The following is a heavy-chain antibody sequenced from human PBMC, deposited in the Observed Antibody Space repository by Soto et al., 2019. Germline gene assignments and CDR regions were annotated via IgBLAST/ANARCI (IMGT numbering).Heavy chain of an antibody. D-gene: IGHD3-22*01. J-gene: IGHJ4*02. CDR1: GFTFSSYW. Sequence: EVQLVESGGGLVQPGGSLGLSCAASGFTFSSYWMHWVRQSPGKGLVWVSQIDSDGRSTTYADTVKGRFTVSRDNAKNKLFLQMNSLRAEDTAVYYCVRDYDSSGFYSGHWGQGTLVTVSS. CDR3: VRDYDSSGFYSGH. V-gene: IGHV3-74*03. CDR2: IDSDGRST.